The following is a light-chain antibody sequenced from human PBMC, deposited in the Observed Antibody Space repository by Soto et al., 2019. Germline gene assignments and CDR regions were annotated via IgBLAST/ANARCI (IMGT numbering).Light chain of an antibody. CDR2: DAS. CDR3: QQYATSRWT. J-gene: IGKJ1*01. Sequence: EIVLTQSPATLSLSPGERATVSCRASQSVSSYLAWYQQKPGQAPRLLIYDASNRATGIPARFSGSGSGTDFTLTISRLEPEDFAVYYCQQYATSRWTFGQGTKVDIK. CDR1: QSVSSY. V-gene: IGKV3-11*01.